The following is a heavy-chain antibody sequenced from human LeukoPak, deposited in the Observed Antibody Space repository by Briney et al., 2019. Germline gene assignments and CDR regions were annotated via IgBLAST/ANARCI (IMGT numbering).Heavy chain of an antibody. CDR3: ARVVVDIVATGVPALMD. D-gene: IGHD5-12*01. Sequence: SETLSLTCAVYGGSFSGYYWSWIRQPPGKGLEWIGEINHSGSTNYNPSLKSRVTISVDTSKNQFSLKLSSVTAADTAVYYCARVVVDIVATGVPALMDWGQGTLVTVSS. CDR1: GGSFSGYY. CDR2: INHSGST. J-gene: IGHJ4*02. V-gene: IGHV4-34*01.